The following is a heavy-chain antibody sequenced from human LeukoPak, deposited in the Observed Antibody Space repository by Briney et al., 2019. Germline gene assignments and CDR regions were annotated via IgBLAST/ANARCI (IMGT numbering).Heavy chain of an antibody. CDR1: GFTFSSYW. D-gene: IGHD6-19*01. Sequence: PGGSLRLSCAASGFTFSSYWMSWVRQAPGKGLEWVANIKQDGSENYYVDSVKGRFTISRDNAKNSLYLQMNSLRAEDTAVYYCAKGHSSGWYRLDYWGQGTLVTVSS. J-gene: IGHJ4*02. V-gene: IGHV3-7*01. CDR2: IKQDGSEN. CDR3: AKGHSSGWYRLDY.